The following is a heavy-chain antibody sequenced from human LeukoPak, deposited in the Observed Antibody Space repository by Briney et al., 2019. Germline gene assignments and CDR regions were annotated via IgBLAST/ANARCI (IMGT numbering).Heavy chain of an antibody. J-gene: IGHJ4*02. CDR2: INRDGSTT. CDR3: ARFGYSSSWSQTYYFDY. CDR1: GFTFSNYW. D-gene: IGHD6-13*01. V-gene: IGHV3-74*03. Sequence: GGSLRLSCAASGFTFSNYWVHWVRQAPGKGLVWVSRINRDGSTTKYADSVKGRFTISRDNSKNTLYLQMNSLRAEDTAVYYCARFGYSSSWSQTYYFDYWGQGTLVTVSS.